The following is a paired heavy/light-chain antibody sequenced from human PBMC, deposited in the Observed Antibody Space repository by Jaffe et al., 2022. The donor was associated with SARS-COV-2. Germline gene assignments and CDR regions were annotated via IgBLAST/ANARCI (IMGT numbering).Light chain of an antibody. J-gene: IGKJ1*01. V-gene: IGKV3-20*01. CDR1: QSVTSSY. CDR3: QQHGSSPPT. CDR2: AAS. Sequence: EIVLTQSPGTLSLSPGERATLSCRASQSVTSSYLAWYQQKPGQAPRLLIYAASSRVAGIPDRFSGSGSGTDFTLTISRLEPEDFAVFYCQQHGSSPPTFGQGTRVEIK.
Heavy chain of an antibody. CDR3: ALKGGQQGPEGPFDF. J-gene: IGHJ4*02. V-gene: IGHV3-74*01. D-gene: IGHD6-13*01. CDR1: GFTFSGYW. CDR2: INSDGSST. Sequence: EVQLVESGGGLVQPGGSLRLSCAASGFTFSGYWMHWVRQAPGKGLVWVSRINSDGSSTTYADSVWGRFTISRDNAKNTLYLQMNSLRAEDTALYYCALKGGQQGPEGPFDFWGQGTLVTVSS.